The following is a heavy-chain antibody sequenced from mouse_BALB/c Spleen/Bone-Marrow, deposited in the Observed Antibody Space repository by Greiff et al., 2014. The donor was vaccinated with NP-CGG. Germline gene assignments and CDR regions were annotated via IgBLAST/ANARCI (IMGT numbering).Heavy chain of an antibody. J-gene: IGHJ3*01. CDR1: GYTFTSYW. Sequence: QVQLQQSGAELVKPGASVKLSCKASGYTFTSYWMHWMKQRPGQGLEWIGEINPSNGRTNYNEKFKNKATLTVDKSSSTAYMQLSSLTSEDSAVYSCAGGNPSAYWGQGTLVTVSA. D-gene: IGHD2-1*01. V-gene: IGHV1S81*02. CDR3: AGGNPSAY. CDR2: INPSNGRT.